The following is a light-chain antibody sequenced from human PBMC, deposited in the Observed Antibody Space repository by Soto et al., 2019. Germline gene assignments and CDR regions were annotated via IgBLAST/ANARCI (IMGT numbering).Light chain of an antibody. CDR3: MQALQAPIT. J-gene: IGKJ5*01. Sequence: DIVMTQSPLSLPVTPGEPASISCRSSQSLLHSNGYNYLDWYLQRPGQSPHLLIYLGSNRASGVPDRFSDSGSGIDFTLKISRVEAEDVGVYYCMQALQAPITFGQGTRLEIK. CDR1: QSLLHSNGYNY. V-gene: IGKV2-28*01. CDR2: LGS.